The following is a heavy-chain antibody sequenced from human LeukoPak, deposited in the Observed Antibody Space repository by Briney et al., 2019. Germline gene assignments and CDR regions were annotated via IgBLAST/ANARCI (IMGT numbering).Heavy chain of an antibody. Sequence: TGGSLRLSCAASGFTFSSYGMHWVRQAPGKGLEWVAVIWYDGSNKYYADSVKGRFTISRDNSKNTLYLQMNSLRAEDTAVYYCASFLPGNGGGYYYDWGQGTLVTVSS. CDR3: ASFLPGNGGGYYYD. CDR2: IWYDGSNK. CDR1: GFTFSSYG. D-gene: IGHD3-22*01. J-gene: IGHJ4*02. V-gene: IGHV3-33*01.